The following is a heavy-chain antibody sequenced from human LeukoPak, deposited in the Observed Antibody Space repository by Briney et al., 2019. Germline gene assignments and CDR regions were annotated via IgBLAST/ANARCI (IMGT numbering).Heavy chain of an antibody. V-gene: IGHV3-21*01. CDR2: ISSSSSYI. CDR3: ARSLEWLFRLSAYYFDY. Sequence: KTGGSLRLSCAASGFTFSSYSMNWVRQAPGKGLEWVSSISSSSSYIYYADSVKGRFTISRDNAKNSLYLQMNSLRAEDTAVYYCARSLEWLFRLSAYYFDYWGQGTLVTVSS. D-gene: IGHD3-3*01. CDR1: GFTFSSYS. J-gene: IGHJ4*02.